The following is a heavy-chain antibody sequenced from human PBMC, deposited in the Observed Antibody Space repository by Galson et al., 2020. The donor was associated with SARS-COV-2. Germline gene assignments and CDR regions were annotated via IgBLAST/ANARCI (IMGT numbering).Heavy chain of an antibody. CDR3: ATASIVVRANWFDP. D-gene: IGHD3-10*01. CDR1: GYTLTELS. J-gene: IGHJ5*02. V-gene: IGHV1-24*01. Sequence: ASVQVSCKVSGYTLTELSMHWVRQAPGKGLEWMGGFDPEDVETIYAQKFQGRVTMTEDTSTDTAYMELSSLRSEDTAVYYCATASIVVRANWFDPWGQGTLVTVSS. CDR2: FDPEDVET.